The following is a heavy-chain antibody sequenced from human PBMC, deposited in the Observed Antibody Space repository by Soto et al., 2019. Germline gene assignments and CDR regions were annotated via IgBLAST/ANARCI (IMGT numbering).Heavy chain of an antibody. J-gene: IGHJ5*02. V-gene: IGHV4-31*03. CDR2: IYYSVST. D-gene: IGHD3-10*01. CDR1: GGSISSGGYY. Sequence: QVQLQESGPGLVKPSQTLSLTCTVSGGSISSGGYYWSWIRKHPGKGLEWIGYIYYSVSTYSNPSLKSRFTITVDKSTYQSSLKLSSVTAADTSVYYCASHYTGGLYYYGAGSPPGTSNRYNWFDPWGQGTLVTVSS. CDR3: ASHYTGGLYYYGAGSPPGTSNRYNWFDP.